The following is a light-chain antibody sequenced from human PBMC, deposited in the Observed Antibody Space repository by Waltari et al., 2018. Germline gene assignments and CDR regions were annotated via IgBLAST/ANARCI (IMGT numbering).Light chain of an antibody. CDR2: STN. J-gene: IGLJ2*01. V-gene: IGLV8-61*01. Sequence: QTVVTQEPSFSVSPGGTVTLTCGLNSGPVPSSQYPSWYQQTPGQAPRTLIYSTNTLSSGVPHRFSGSIVGDKAALTITGAQADDESIYHCALYIRADVVFGGGTKLTVL. CDR1: SGPVPSSQY. CDR3: ALYIRADVV.